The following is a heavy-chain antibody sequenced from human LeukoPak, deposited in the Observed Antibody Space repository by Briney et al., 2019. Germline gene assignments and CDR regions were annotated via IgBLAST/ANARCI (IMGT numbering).Heavy chain of an antibody. D-gene: IGHD3-22*01. CDR3: ARTFYAPYYDSSADWFDP. V-gene: IGHV4-61*08. CDR2: IYYSGST. J-gene: IGHJ5*02. CDR1: GGSISSGGYS. Sequence: SETLSLTCAVSGGSISSGGYSWSWLRQPPGKGLEWIGYIYYSGSTNYNPSLKSRVTISVDTSKNQFSLKLSSVTAADTAVYYCARTFYAPYYDSSADWFDPWGQGTLVTVSS.